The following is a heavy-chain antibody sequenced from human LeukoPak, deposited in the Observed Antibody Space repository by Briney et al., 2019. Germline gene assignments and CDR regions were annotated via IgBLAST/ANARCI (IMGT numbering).Heavy chain of an antibody. V-gene: IGHV1-3*01. D-gene: IGHD3-22*01. Sequence: ASVKVSCKASGYTFTSYAMHWVRQAPGQRLEWMGWINAGNGNTKYSQKFQGRVTITRDTSASTAYMELSSLRSEDTAVYYCARAKDYYDSSGNGNWFDPWGQGTLVTVSS. J-gene: IGHJ5*02. CDR2: INAGNGNT. CDR3: ARAKDYYDSSGNGNWFDP. CDR1: GYTFTSYA.